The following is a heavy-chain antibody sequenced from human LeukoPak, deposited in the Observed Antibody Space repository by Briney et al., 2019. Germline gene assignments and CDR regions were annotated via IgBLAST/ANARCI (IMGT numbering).Heavy chain of an antibody. Sequence: GGSLRLSCAASGFTFSSYGMHWVRQAPGKGLEWVSGLSGLGYRTHYADSVKGRFTISRDNSQNMLFLQMDSLRVEDAAVYYCAKAPVTTCSGAYCYPFDYWGQGTLVTVSS. CDR1: GFTFSSYG. J-gene: IGHJ4*02. CDR3: AKAPVTTCSGAYCYPFDY. V-gene: IGHV3-23*01. D-gene: IGHD2-21*01. CDR2: LSGLGYRT.